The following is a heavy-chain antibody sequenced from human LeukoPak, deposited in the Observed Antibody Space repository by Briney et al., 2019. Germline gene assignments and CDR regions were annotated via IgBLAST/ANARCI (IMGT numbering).Heavy chain of an antibody. CDR2: ISSSGSTI. CDR1: GFTFSSYE. Sequence: AGGSLRPSCAASGFTFSSYEMNWVRQAPGKGLGWVSYISSSGSTIYYADSVKGRFTISRDNATNSLYLQMNSLRAEDTAVYYCAELGITMIGGVWGKGTPVTISS. V-gene: IGHV3-48*03. J-gene: IGHJ6*04. D-gene: IGHD3-10*02. CDR3: AELGITMIGGV.